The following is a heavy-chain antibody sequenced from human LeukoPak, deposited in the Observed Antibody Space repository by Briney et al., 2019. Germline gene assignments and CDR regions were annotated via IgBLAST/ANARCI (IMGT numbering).Heavy chain of an antibody. CDR3: ARESGYSYGSYYYGMDV. CDR2: IYYSGST. Sequence: SETLSLTCTVSGGSISSYYWSWIRQPPGKGLEWIGYIYYSGSTNYNPSLKSRVTISVGTSKNQFSLKLSSVTAADTAVYYCARESGYSYGSYYYGMDVWGQGTTVTVSS. D-gene: IGHD5-18*01. J-gene: IGHJ6*02. V-gene: IGHV4-59*13. CDR1: GGSISSYY.